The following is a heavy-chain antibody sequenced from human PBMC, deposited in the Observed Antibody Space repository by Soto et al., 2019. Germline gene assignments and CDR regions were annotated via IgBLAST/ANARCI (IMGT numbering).Heavy chain of an antibody. D-gene: IGHD7-27*01. V-gene: IGHV3-11*01. CDR2: ISSSGRTI. Sequence: QVQLVESGGGLVKPGGSLRLSCAASGFTFSDYYMSWIRQSPGTGLEWVSYISSSGRTIYYADSVKGRCTISRDNAKNSLYLQMNSLRAEDTAVYYCERAYWGNDYYYYGMDVWGQGTTVTVSS. CDR1: GFTFSDYY. CDR3: ERAYWGNDYYYYGMDV. J-gene: IGHJ6*02.